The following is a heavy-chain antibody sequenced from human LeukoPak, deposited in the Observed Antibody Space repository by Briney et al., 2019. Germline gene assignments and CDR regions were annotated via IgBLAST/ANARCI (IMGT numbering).Heavy chain of an antibody. J-gene: IGHJ4*02. V-gene: IGHV4-34*01. D-gene: IGHD2-2*01. CDR2: INHSGGT. CDR3: ARGRHVHYIVVVPAALKPFDY. CDR1: GGSFSGYY. Sequence: SETLSLTCAVYGGSFSGYYWSWIRQPPGKGLEWIGEINHSGGTNYNPSLKSRVTISVDTSKNQFSLKLSSVTAADTAVYYCARGRHVHYIVVVPAALKPFDYWGQGTLVTVSS.